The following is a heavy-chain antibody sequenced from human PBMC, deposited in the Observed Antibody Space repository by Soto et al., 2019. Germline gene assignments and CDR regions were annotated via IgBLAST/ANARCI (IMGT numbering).Heavy chain of an antibody. CDR3: ARQPGLWVGELSGYFDY. J-gene: IGHJ4*02. V-gene: IGHV4-59*08. Sequence: PSATLSLTCTVSGVSIISYDWSWILQPPGKGLEWIGYIYYSGSTNYNPSLKSRVTISVDTSKNQFSLKLSSVTAADTAVYYCARQPGLWVGELSGYFDYWGQGTLVTVAS. D-gene: IGHD3-10*01. CDR2: IYYSGST. CDR1: GVSIISYD.